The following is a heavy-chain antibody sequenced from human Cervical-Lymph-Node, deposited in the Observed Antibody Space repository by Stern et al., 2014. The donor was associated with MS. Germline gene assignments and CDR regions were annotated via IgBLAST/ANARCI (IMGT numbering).Heavy chain of an antibody. CDR2: IIPIFGTA. Sequence: VQLVQSGAEVKKPGSSGKVSCKASGGTFSSYAISWVRKAPGQGLEWMGGIIPIFGTANYAQKFQGRVTITADESTSTAYMELSSLRSEDTAVYYCARDPDYAEYYYYGMDVWGQGTTVTVSS. CDR1: GGTFSSYA. D-gene: IGHD4-17*01. CDR3: ARDPDYAEYYYYGMDV. J-gene: IGHJ6*02. V-gene: IGHV1-69*01.